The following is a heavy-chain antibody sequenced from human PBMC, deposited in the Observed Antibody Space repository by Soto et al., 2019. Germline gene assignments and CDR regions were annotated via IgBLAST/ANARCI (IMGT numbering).Heavy chain of an antibody. V-gene: IGHV2-5*01. CDR2: IFWNDDK. D-gene: IGHD5-12*01. CDR3: AHRRGHDSFGTHLYTWFAP. CDR1: GFSLTTRGVG. J-gene: IGHJ5*02. Sequence: QITLKESGPALLKPTQTLTLTCTFSGFSLTTRGVGVGWFRQPPGQALEWLALIFWNDDKSYIPSLKSRLTITKDTSKNQVVLTITSMDPVDTATYYCAHRRGHDSFGTHLYTWFAPWGQGTLVTFSS.